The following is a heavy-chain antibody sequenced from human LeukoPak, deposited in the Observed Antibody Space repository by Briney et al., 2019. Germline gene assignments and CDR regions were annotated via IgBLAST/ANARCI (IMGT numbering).Heavy chain of an antibody. J-gene: IGHJ6*03. CDR2: IKQDGSEK. CDR1: GFTFSSYW. D-gene: IGHD5-18*01. Sequence: GGSLRLSCAASGFTFSSYWMSWVRQAPGKGLEWVANIKQDGSEKYYVDSVKGRFTISRDNAKNSLYLQMNSLRAEDTAVCYCARGRGYSYGTLHYYYMDVWGKGTTVTVSS. V-gene: IGHV3-7*01. CDR3: ARGRGYSYGTLHYYYMDV.